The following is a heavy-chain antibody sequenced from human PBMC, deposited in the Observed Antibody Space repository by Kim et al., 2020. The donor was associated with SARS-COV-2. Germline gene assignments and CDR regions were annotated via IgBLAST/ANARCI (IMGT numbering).Heavy chain of an antibody. V-gene: IGHV3-33*01. CDR3: GRGRGSYNYYMDV. Sequence: YFADSGKGPFTISRDNSKNTVTLQMNSLRTEDTAVYYCGRGRGSYNYYMDVWGKGTTVTVSS. J-gene: IGHJ6*03. D-gene: IGHD3-10*01.